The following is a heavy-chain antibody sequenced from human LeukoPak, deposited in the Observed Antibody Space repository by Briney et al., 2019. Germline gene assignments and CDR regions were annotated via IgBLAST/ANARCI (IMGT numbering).Heavy chain of an antibody. D-gene: IGHD3-22*01. Sequence: ASVKVSCKASGGTFSSYAISWVRQAPGQGLEWMGRIIPIFGVANYAQKFQGRVTITADKSTSTAYMELSSLRSEDTAVYYCARDFWDYYDSSGYENEFDLWGRGTLVTVSS. J-gene: IGHJ2*01. CDR3: ARDFWDYYDSSGYENEFDL. CDR1: GGTFSSYA. CDR2: IIPIFGVA. V-gene: IGHV1-69*04.